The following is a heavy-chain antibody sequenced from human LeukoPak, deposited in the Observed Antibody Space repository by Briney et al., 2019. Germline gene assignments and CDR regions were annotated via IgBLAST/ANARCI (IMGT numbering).Heavy chain of an antibody. CDR1: GFSFSDAW. CDR3: TTYGSGRKFDY. D-gene: IGHD3-10*01. Sequence: GGSHRLSCAASGFSFSDAWMSWVRQIPGKGLEWVGRIESKTDGGTTDYAAPVKGRFTISRDDATNTLYLQMHSLKSEDTAVYYCTTYGSGRKFDYWGQGILVTVSS. J-gene: IGHJ4*02. V-gene: IGHV3-15*04. CDR2: IESKTDGGTT.